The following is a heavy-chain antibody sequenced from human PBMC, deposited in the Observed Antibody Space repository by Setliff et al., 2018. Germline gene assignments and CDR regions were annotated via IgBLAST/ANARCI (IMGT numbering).Heavy chain of an antibody. J-gene: IGHJ2*01. CDR1: EFIFSENY. Sequence: PGGSLRLSCAASYAASEFIFSENYIQWIRQAPGKGLEYVSAINNNGGSTYYADSVKGRFTISRDNSKNTLYLQMGSLRAEDMAVYYCARERYDSRSWYFDLWGRGTLVTVSS. CDR2: INNNGGST. V-gene: IGHV3-64*02. D-gene: IGHD3-22*01. CDR3: ARERYDSRSWYFDL.